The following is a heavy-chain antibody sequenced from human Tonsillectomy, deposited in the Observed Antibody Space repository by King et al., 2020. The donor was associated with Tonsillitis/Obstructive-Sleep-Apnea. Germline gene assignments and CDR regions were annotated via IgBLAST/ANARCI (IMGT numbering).Heavy chain of an antibody. Sequence: VPLQESGPGLVKPSETLSSPCTVPGGSISSNYWSWIRTPPGKGLDWIGNINYSGSTNSNPSLKSRVTISVDTSKNQFSLKLSSVTAADTAVYYCARGESYDSSGYYSSPTFDYWGQGTLVTVSS. CDR3: ARGESYDSSGYYSSPTFDY. J-gene: IGHJ4*02. D-gene: IGHD3-22*01. CDR2: INYSGST. V-gene: IGHV4-59*01. CDR1: GGSISSNY.